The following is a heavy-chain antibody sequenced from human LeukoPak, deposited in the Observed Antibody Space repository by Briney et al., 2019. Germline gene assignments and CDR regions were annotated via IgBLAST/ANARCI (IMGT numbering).Heavy chain of an antibody. CDR1: GGTFSSYA. CDR2: IIPILGIA. V-gene: IGHV1-69*04. J-gene: IGHJ4*02. Sequence: SVKVSCKASGGTFSSYAISWVRQAPGQGLEWMGRIIPILGIANYAQKFQGRVTITADKSTSTAYMELSSLRSEDTAVYYCARAPIGYYDSSGYYGYWGQGTLVTVSP. D-gene: IGHD3-22*01. CDR3: ARAPIGYYDSSGYYGY.